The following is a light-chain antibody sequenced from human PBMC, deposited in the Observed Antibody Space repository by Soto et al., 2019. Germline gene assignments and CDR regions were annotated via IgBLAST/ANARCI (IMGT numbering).Light chain of an antibody. CDR1: QTVNSDY. CDR3: HQFCYSPRT. Sequence: EIVLTQSPGTLSLSPGETATLSCRASQTVNSDYLAWFQKRPGQAPRLLIFATSRTATDIPDRFRGSGSGKDLTLAIRRLYPEDRAVYYCHQFCYSPRTFGQGTTVE. J-gene: IGKJ1*01. CDR2: ATS. V-gene: IGKV3-20*01.